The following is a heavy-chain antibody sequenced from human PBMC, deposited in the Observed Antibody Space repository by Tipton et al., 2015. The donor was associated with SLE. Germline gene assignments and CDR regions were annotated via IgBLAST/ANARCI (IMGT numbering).Heavy chain of an antibody. Sequence: LRLSCTVSGGSISSRSYYWGWIRQPPGKGLGWIGSIYYGGSTYYNPSLKGRVTISVDTSKNQFSLKLNSVAAADTAVYYCASHVIGGGSFYKRAFDVWGQGTMVTVSS. CDR1: GGSISSRSYY. J-gene: IGHJ3*01. CDR3: ASHVIGGGSFYKRAFDV. D-gene: IGHD1-26*01. CDR2: IYYGGST. V-gene: IGHV4-39*01.